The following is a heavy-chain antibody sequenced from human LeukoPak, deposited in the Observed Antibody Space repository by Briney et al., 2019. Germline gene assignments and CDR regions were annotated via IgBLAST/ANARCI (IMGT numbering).Heavy chain of an antibody. V-gene: IGHV3-21*01. D-gene: IGHD3-16*02. CDR3: ARDPLTFGGVIANPNFDY. CDR1: GFTFSSYS. CDR2: ISSRSSYI. Sequence: PGGSLRLSCAASGFTFSSYSMNWVRQAPGEGLEWFSSISSRSSYIYYADSVKGRFTISRDNAKNSLYLQMNSLRAEDTAVYYCARDPLTFGGVIANPNFDYWGQGTLVTVSS. J-gene: IGHJ4*02.